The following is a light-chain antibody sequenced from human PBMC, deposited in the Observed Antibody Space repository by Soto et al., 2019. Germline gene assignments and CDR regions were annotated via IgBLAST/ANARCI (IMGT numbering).Light chain of an antibody. J-gene: IGLJ2*01. CDR3: SSYTTTSALV. V-gene: IGLV2-14*01. CDR1: SSDVGGYDY. CDR2: EVS. Sequence: QSVLTQPASVSGSPGQSITISCTGTSSDVGGYDYVSWYQHHPGKVPKLIIYEVSKRPSGVSHRFSGSKPGNTASLTISGLQTEDEADYYCSSYTTTSALVFGGGTKLTVL.